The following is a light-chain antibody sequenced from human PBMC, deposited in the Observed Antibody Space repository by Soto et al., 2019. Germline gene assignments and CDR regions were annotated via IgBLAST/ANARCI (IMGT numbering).Light chain of an antibody. CDR2: EVN. CDR3: SSYAGSSNV. CDR1: SSDVGGYNY. Sequence: LTXPPSASGSPGQSVAISCTGTSSDVGGYNYVSWYQQHPGKAPKLMIYEVNKRPSGVPDRFSGSKSGNTASLTVSGLQAEDEADYYCSSYAGSSNVFGTGTKVTVL. J-gene: IGLJ1*01. V-gene: IGLV2-8*01.